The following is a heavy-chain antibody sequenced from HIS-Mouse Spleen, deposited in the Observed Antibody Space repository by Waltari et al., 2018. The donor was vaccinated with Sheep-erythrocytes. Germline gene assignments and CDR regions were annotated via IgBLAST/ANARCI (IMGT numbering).Heavy chain of an antibody. Sequence: EVQLVESGGGLVKPGGSLRLSCAASGFTFSSYSMNWVRQAPGKGLEWVSSSSSSSSYIDYADSVKGRFTISRDNAKNSLYLQMNSLRAEDTAVYYCARDTGTDAFDIWGQGTMVTVSS. V-gene: IGHV3-21*01. J-gene: IGHJ3*02. CDR2: SSSSSSYI. D-gene: IGHD1-1*01. CDR3: ARDTGTDAFDI. CDR1: GFTFSSYS.